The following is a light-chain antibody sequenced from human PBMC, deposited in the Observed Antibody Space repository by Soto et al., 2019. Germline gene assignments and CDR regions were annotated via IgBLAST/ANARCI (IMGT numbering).Light chain of an antibody. Sequence: DIQMTQSPSTLSASVGDRVTITCRASQSISSWLAWYQQKPGKAPTLLIYDASSLESGVPSRFSGSGSGTEFTLTISSLQPDDYASYYCQQYNSYPLTFAGGTEVEIK. J-gene: IGKJ4*01. CDR2: DAS. CDR3: QQYNSYPLT. V-gene: IGKV1-5*01. CDR1: QSISSW.